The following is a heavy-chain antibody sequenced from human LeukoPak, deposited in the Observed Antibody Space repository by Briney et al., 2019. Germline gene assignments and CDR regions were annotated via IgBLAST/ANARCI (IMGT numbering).Heavy chain of an antibody. CDR3: ARDRVYSTKPSYYYYMDV. CDR2: IYTSGST. CDR1: GGSISSGSYY. V-gene: IGHV4-61*02. D-gene: IGHD4-11*01. J-gene: IGHJ6*03. Sequence: PSQTLSLTCTVSGGSISSGSYYWSWIRQPAGKGLEWIGRIYTSGSTNYNPSLKSRVTISVDTSKNQFSLKLSSVTAADTAVYYCARDRVYSTKPSYYYYMDVWGKGTTVTVSS.